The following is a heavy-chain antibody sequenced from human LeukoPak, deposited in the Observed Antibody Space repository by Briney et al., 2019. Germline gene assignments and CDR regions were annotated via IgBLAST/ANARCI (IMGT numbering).Heavy chain of an antibody. CDR1: GFTVYSNY. D-gene: IGHD2-21*02. V-gene: IGHV3-53*01. J-gene: IGHJ3*01. CDR3: ARGLSGGVTYAFDV. Sequence: GGSLRLSCAASGFTVYSNYMGWVRQAPGKGLEWVSVIYSGGNTYYADSVKGRFTISRDISRNTMDLQMNSLRAEDTAVYFCARGLSGGVTYAFDVWGQGTMVTVSS. CDR2: IYSGGNT.